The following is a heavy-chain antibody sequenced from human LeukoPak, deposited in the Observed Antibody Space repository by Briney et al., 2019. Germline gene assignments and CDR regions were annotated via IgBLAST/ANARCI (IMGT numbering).Heavy chain of an antibody. CDR2: ISYDESNR. CDR3: VRVRDSSNWYVFDV. Sequence: GGSLRLSCAASGFTFSTYPMYWVRQAPGTGLEWVAVISYDESNRYYADSVKGRFTVSRDNSKNTLSLQMNSLRVEDTAVYYCVRVRDSSNWYVFDVWGQGTMVTVSS. D-gene: IGHD6-13*01. CDR1: GFTFSTYP. V-gene: IGHV3-30*04. J-gene: IGHJ3*01.